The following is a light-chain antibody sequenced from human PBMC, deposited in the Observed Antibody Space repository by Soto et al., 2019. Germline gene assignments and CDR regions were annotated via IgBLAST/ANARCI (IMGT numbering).Light chain of an antibody. CDR2: EVS. CDR3: SSYATGTTHVV. CDR1: SSDIGGYNY. Sequence: QSALTQPASVSGSPGQSITISCTGTSSDIGGYNYVSWYQQYPGKAPKLMIYEVSNRPSGVSNRFSGSKSGNAASLTISGRQAEDEADYYCSSYATGTTHVVFGGGTQLTVL. J-gene: IGLJ2*01. V-gene: IGLV2-14*01.